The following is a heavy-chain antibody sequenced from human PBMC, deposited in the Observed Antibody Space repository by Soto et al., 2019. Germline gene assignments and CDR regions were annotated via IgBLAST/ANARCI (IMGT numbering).Heavy chain of an antibody. CDR2: INHSGST. CDR1: GGSFSGYY. Sequence: SETLSLTCAVYGGSFSGYYWSWIRQPPGKGLEWIGEINHSGSTNYNPSLKSRVTISVDTSKNQFSLKLSSVTAADTAVYYCARASTVTTEYFQHWGQGTLVTVSS. CDR3: ARASTVTTEYFQH. D-gene: IGHD4-17*01. J-gene: IGHJ1*01. V-gene: IGHV4-34*01.